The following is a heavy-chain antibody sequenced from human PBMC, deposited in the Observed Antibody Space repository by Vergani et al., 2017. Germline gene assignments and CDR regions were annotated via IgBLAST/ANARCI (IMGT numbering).Heavy chain of an antibody. CDR1: GFTFDDYA. J-gene: IGHJ2*01. Sequence: EVQLVESGGGLVQPGRSLRLSYAASGFTFDDYAMHWVRQAPGKGLEWVSGISWNSGSIGYADSVKGRFTISRDNAKNSLYLQMNSLRAEDTAVYYCAREGCSSTSCYAGWYFDLWGRGTLVTVSS. CDR2: ISWNSGSI. D-gene: IGHD2-2*01. CDR3: AREGCSSTSCYAGWYFDL. V-gene: IGHV3-9*01.